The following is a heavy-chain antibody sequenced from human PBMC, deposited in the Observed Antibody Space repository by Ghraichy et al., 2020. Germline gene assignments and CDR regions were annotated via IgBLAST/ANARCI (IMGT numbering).Heavy chain of an antibody. D-gene: IGHD6-13*01. CDR1: GYTFTSFD. J-gene: IGHJ4*02. Sequence: ASVKVSCKASGYTFTSFDIHWVRQAAGQGLEWMGWMNPYMGNTDYAQKFQGRVSMTRNTSTTTAYMELSSLKSEDTAVYYCARGILGSSRGVYWGQETLLTVSS. CDR3: ARGILGSSRGVY. CDR2: MNPYMGNT. V-gene: IGHV1-8*02.